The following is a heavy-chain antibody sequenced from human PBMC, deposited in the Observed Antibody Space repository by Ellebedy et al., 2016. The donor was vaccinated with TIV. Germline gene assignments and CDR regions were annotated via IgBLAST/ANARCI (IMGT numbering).Heavy chain of an antibody. J-gene: IGHJ3*02. CDR3: ARVDYCSGDSCYSEGFDI. CDR1: GYTFTSRV. V-gene: IGHV1-18*01. Sequence: ASVKVSXKASGYTFTSRVISWVRQAPGQGLEWMGWINTYNDNTVYAQKVQGRVTMTTDTSTSTAYMELRSLRSDDTAVYYCARVDYCSGDSCYSEGFDIWGQGTMVTVSS. CDR2: INTYNDNT. D-gene: IGHD2-15*01.